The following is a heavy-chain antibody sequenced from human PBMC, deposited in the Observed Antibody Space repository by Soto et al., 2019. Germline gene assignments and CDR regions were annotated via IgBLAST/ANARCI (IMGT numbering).Heavy chain of an antibody. CDR1: GGSFSGYY. V-gene: IGHV4-34*01. Sequence: SETLSLTCAVYGGSFSGYYWSWIRQPPGKGLEWIGEINHSGSTNYNPSLKSRVTISVDTSKNQFSLKLSSVTAADTAVYYCARGYGSGVSHYFDYWGQGTLVTVSS. CDR2: INHSGST. J-gene: IGHJ4*02. D-gene: IGHD3-10*01. CDR3: ARGYGSGVSHYFDY.